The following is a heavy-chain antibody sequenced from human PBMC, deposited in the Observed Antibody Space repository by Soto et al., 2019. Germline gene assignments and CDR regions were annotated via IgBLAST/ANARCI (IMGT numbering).Heavy chain of an antibody. CDR2: IYYSGST. Sequence: SETLSLTCTVSCGSISSYYWSWIRQPPGKGLEWIGYIYYSGSTNYNPSLKSRVTISVDTSKNQFSLKLSSVTAADTAVYYCAAIAAAGTGLDYWVQGNLGTGSS. CDR1: CGSISSYY. V-gene: IGHV4-59*01. CDR3: AAIAAAGTGLDY. D-gene: IGHD6-13*01. J-gene: IGHJ4*02.